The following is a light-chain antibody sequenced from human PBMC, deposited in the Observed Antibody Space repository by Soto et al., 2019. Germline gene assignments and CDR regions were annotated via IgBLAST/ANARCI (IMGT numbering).Light chain of an antibody. CDR1: SSNIGAGYD. V-gene: IGLV1-40*01. CDR3: QSYDSSLSVV. J-gene: IGLJ2*01. Sequence: QSVLTQPPSVSGAPGQRVTISSTGGSSNIGAGYDVHWYQQLPGTAPKLLIYGNSNRPSGVPDRFSGSKSGTSASLAITGLQAEDEADYYCQSYDSSLSVVFGGGTKLTVL. CDR2: GNS.